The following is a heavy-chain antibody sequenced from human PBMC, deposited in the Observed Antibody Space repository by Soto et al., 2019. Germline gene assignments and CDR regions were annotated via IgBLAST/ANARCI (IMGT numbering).Heavy chain of an antibody. J-gene: IGHJ5*02. V-gene: IGHV1-18*01. D-gene: IGHD6-13*01. Sequence: ASVKVSCKASGGTFSSYTISWVRQAPGQGLEWMGRIIPILGNTNYAQKLQGRVTMTTDTSTSTAYMELRSLRSDDTAVYYCARTTAAGTFPFGPWGQGTLVTVSS. CDR3: ARTTAAGTFPFGP. CDR2: IIPILGNT. CDR1: GGTFSSYT.